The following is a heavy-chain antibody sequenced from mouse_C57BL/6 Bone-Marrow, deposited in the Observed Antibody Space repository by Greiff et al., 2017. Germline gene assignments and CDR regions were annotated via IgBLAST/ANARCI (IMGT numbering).Heavy chain of an antibody. CDR3: ARRDDYGSSQYYYAMDY. CDR2: ISSGGRDT. D-gene: IGHD1-1*01. CDR1: GFTFRSYG. V-gene: IGHV5-6*01. J-gene: IGHJ4*01. Sequence: EVHLVESGGDLVKPGGSLKLSCAASGFTFRSYGLSWVRQTPDTRLEWVATISSGGRDTYYPDSVKGRFTISRDNAKNTLYLQMSSLKSEDTAMYYCARRDDYGSSQYYYAMDYWGQGTSVTVSS.